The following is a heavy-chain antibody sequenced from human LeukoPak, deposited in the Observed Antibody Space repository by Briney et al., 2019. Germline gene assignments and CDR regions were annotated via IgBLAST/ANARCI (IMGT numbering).Heavy chain of an antibody. CDR1: GGTFSSYA. V-gene: IGHV1-69*01. D-gene: IGHD3-16*02. J-gene: IGHJ4*02. Sequence: EASVKVSCKASGGTFSSYAISWVRQAPGQGLEWMGGIIPIFGTANYAQKFQGRVTITADESTSTAYMELSSLRSEDTAVYYCARDSPLSRYDYVWGSYRPSHFDYWGQGTLVTVSS. CDR3: ARDSPLSRYDYVWGSYRPSHFDY. CDR2: IIPIFGTA.